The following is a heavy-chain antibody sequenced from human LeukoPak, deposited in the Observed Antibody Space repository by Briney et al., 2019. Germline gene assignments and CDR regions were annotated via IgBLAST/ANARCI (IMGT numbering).Heavy chain of an antibody. Sequence: AGSLRFSCAASGFIVSANYMTWVRQAPGKGVEWLSVIYSDGTTYYADSVRGRFTISSDNSKNTVYLQMNSLRAEDTAVYYCARERQGIWGQGTMVTVSS. CDR3: ARERQGI. CDR1: GFIVSANY. J-gene: IGHJ3*02. V-gene: IGHV3-53*01. CDR2: IYSDGTT.